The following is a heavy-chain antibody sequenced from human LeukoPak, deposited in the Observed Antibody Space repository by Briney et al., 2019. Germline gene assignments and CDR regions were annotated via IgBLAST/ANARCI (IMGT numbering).Heavy chain of an antibody. J-gene: IGHJ4*02. D-gene: IGHD3-9*01. CDR2: IYSGGST. CDR1: GXTVSSNY. Sequence: GGSLRLSCAASGXTVSSNYMSWVRQAPGKGLEWVSVIYSGGSTYYADSVKGRFTISRDNSKNTLYLQMNSLRAEDTAVYYCVRERHYDILTGYYSYYGYWGQGILVTVSS. CDR3: VRERHYDILTGYYSYYGY. V-gene: IGHV3-53*01.